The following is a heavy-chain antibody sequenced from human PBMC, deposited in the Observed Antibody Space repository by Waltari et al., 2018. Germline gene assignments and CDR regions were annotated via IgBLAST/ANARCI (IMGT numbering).Heavy chain of an antibody. CDR1: GLTFDDSA. D-gene: IGHD3-10*01. V-gene: IGHV3-9*01. Sequence: EVQLVESGGGLVQPGRYLRLSCAASGLTFDDSAMHWVRQDPGKGLVLVSGISWNSGSIGYADSVKGRFTISRDNAKNSLYLQMNSLRAEDTALYYCAKDQYSPLFGELTFDYWGQGTLVTVSS. CDR2: ISWNSGSI. J-gene: IGHJ4*02. CDR3: AKDQYSPLFGELTFDY.